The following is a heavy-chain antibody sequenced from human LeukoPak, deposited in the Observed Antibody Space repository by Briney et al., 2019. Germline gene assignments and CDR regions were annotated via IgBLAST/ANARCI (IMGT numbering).Heavy chain of an antibody. CDR3: AREGGPRGSYYAFDY. CDR1: GGSISSGDYY. V-gene: IGHV4-30-4*08. D-gene: IGHD1-26*01. J-gene: IGHJ4*02. CDR2: IYYSGST. Sequence: PSQTLSLTCTVSGGSISSGDYYWSWIRQPPGKGLEWIGYIYYSGSTYYNPSLKSRVTISVDTSKNQFSLKLSSVTAADTAVYYCAREGGPRGSYYAFDYWGQGTLVTVSS.